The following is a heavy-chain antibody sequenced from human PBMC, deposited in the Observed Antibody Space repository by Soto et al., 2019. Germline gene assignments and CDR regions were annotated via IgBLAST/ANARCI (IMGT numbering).Heavy chain of an antibody. J-gene: IGHJ5*02. D-gene: IGHD3-16*01. CDR1: GYTFTSYA. CDR3: ARDLGPSVASGVFYWLNP. Sequence: QAQLVQSGAEVKKPGASVKVSCNASGYTFTSYAISWVRQAPGQGLEWMGWMSTYNGNTKYAQRFQGRATMTTDASTPTGYLELRNLTSDATAVYYCARDLGPSVASGVFYWLNPWGQGNLVTVSS. CDR2: MSTYNGNT. V-gene: IGHV1-18*01.